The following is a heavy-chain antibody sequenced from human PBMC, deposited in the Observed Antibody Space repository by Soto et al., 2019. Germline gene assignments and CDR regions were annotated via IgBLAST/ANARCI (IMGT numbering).Heavy chain of an antibody. J-gene: IGHJ3*02. Sequence: QITLKESGPTLVKPTQTLTLTCTFSVFSLSTSGLGVCWIRQPPGKALEWLALIYWDDDKRYTPSLKIRLTTTKDTSKGQVVLTMTNMDPVDTPTYSCAHRLYGYSSGRGAFDIWGQGTMVTVS. CDR2: IYWDDDK. CDR3: AHRLYGYSSGRGAFDI. V-gene: IGHV2-5*02. CDR1: VFSLSTSGLG. D-gene: IGHD6-19*01.